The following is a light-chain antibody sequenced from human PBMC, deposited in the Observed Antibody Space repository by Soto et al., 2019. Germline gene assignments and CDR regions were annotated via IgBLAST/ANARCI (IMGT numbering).Light chain of an antibody. Sequence: ELVMTQSPATLSVSPGDSVTLSCRASQSVSTNLAWYQQTTGQAPRLLISGESTRASDIPDRLSGSGSGTDFTLTISRLEPEDFAVYYCQHRTTWPATCGQGTRLEIK. V-gene: IGKV3-11*01. J-gene: IGKJ5*01. CDR1: QSVSTN. CDR2: GES. CDR3: QHRTTWPAT.